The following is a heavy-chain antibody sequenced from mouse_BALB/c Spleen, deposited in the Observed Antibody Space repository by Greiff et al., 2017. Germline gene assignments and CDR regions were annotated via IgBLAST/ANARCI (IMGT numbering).Heavy chain of an antibody. CDR2: IWSGGST. Sequence: QVQLKESGPGLVQPSQSLSITCTVSGFSLTSYGVHWVRQSPGKGLEWLGVIWSGGSTDYNAAFISRLSISKDNSKSQVFFKMNSLQANDTAIYYCASIWFAYWGQGTLVTVSA. J-gene: IGHJ3*01. CDR3: ASIWFAY. V-gene: IGHV2-2*02. CDR1: GFSLTSYG.